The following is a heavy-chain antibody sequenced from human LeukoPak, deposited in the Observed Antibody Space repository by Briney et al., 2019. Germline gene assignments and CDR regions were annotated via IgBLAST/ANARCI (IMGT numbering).Heavy chain of an antibody. CDR1: GGSFSGYY. Sequence: PSETLSLTCAVYGGSFSGYYWSWIRQPPGKGLEWIGEINHSGSTNYNPSLKSRVTISVDTSKNQFSLKLSSVTAADTAVYYCARASIVRRIWGGKSKSYFDYWGQGTLVTVSS. D-gene: IGHD3-16*01. J-gene: IGHJ4*02. CDR2: INHSGST. V-gene: IGHV4-34*01. CDR3: ARASIVRRIWGGKSKSYFDY.